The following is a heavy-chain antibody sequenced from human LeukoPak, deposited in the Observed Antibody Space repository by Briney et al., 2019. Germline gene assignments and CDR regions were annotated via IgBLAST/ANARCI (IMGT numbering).Heavy chain of an antibody. CDR3: ARRTGRYSGTGY. Sequence: SETLSLPCAVYGESFCAYYWSWLPQPPGKGLEWIEEINLSRRTNYMPSLKSQVTISVDTSKNQFSLKLSSVTAADTAVYYCARRTGRYSGTGYWGRGTLVSVSS. D-gene: IGHD1-26*01. V-gene: IGHV4-34*01. J-gene: IGHJ4*02. CDR2: INLSRRT. CDR1: GESFCAYY.